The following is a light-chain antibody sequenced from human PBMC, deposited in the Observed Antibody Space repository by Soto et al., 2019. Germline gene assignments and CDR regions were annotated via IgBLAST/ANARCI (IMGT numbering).Light chain of an antibody. CDR2: AAS. Sequence: ELVMTQSPATLSVSPGERATLSCRASQSVSSNLAWYQQKPGQAPRLLIYAASTRATGIPARFSGSGSGTEFTLTISSLQSEDLAVYYCQQHNNWPWTFGQGTKVEIK. CDR3: QQHNNWPWT. CDR1: QSVSSN. V-gene: IGKV3-15*01. J-gene: IGKJ1*01.